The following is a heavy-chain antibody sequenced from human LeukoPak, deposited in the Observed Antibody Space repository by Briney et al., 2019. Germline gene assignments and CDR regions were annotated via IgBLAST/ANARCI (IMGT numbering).Heavy chain of an antibody. CDR1: GFTFSSYW. J-gene: IGHJ4*02. V-gene: IGHV3-7*01. Sequence: LPGGSLRLSCAASGFTFSSYWMSWVRQAPGKGLEWVANIKQDGSEKYHVDSVKGRFTISRDNAKNSVYLQMNTLRAEDTAMYYCAVGRGWLRLRRGQGILVTVSS. D-gene: IGHD5-24*01. CDR2: IKQDGSEK. CDR3: AVGRGWLRLR.